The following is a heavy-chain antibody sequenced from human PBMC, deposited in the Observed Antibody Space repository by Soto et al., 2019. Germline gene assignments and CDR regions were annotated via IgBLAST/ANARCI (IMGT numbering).Heavy chain of an antibody. CDR1: GFTFSASA. V-gene: IGHV3-73*02. D-gene: IGHD2-15*01. CDR2: IRSNGRT. J-gene: IGHJ4*02. CDR3: ARLDCSGGSCYPYYFEH. Sequence: EVQLVESGGGLVQPGGSLELSCAASGFTFSASAMHWVRQASRKGLEWVGRIRSNGRTAYAASMQGRFTISRDDSKKTAYLQLNSLKTDDTAVYYCARLDCSGGSCYPYYFEHWGQGALVTVSA.